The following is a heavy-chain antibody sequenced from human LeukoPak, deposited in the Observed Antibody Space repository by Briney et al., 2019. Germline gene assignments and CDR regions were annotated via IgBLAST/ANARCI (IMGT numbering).Heavy chain of an antibody. D-gene: IGHD3-22*01. CDR3: ARSDYYDYRQIDF. J-gene: IGHJ4*02. V-gene: IGHV4-39*01. CDR1: GDSISTSSYY. Sequence: SETLSLTCTVSGDSISTSSYYWGWIRQPPGKGLEWLGSIYYSGISRYNPSLKRRVTIYVDTSRNQFSLHLYSVTAADTAVFYCARSDYYDYRQIDFWGQGTLVTVSS. CDR2: IYYSGIS.